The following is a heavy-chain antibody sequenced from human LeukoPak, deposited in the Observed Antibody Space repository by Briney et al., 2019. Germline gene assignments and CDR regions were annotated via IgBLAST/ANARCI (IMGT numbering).Heavy chain of an antibody. CDR2: IYYSGST. Sequence: SETLSLTCTVSGGFISSYYWSWIRQPPGKGLEWIGYIYYSGSTNYNPSLKSRVTISVDTSKNQFSLKLSSVTAADTAVYYCARHEAITMIVTYWGQGTLVTVSS. CDR3: ARHEAITMIVTY. J-gene: IGHJ4*02. V-gene: IGHV4-59*01. D-gene: IGHD3-22*01. CDR1: GGFISSYY.